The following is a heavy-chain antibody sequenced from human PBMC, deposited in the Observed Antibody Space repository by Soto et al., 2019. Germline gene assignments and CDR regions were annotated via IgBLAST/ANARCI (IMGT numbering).Heavy chain of an antibody. Sequence: GGSLRLSCAASGFTFSSYAMSWVRQAPGKGLEWVSAISGSGGSTYYADSVKGRFTISRDNSKNTLYLQMNSLRAEDTAVYYCAKGVYDYVWGSYRYTYYFDYWGQGT. V-gene: IGHV3-23*01. CDR2: ISGSGGST. CDR3: AKGVYDYVWGSYRYTYYFDY. J-gene: IGHJ4*02. D-gene: IGHD3-16*02. CDR1: GFTFSSYA.